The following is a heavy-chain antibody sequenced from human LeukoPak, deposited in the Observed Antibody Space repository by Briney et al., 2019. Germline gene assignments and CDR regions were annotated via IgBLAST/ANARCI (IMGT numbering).Heavy chain of an antibody. Sequence: GGSLRLSCAASGFTFSSYSMNWVRQAPGKGLEWVSSISSSSSYIYYADSVKGRFTISRDNAKNSLYLQMNSLRAEDTAVYYCARAPFGWAGVDVWGKGTTVTVSS. CDR1: GFTFSSYS. D-gene: IGHD3-3*01. V-gene: IGHV3-21*01. CDR2: ISSSSSYI. CDR3: ARAPFGWAGVDV. J-gene: IGHJ6*04.